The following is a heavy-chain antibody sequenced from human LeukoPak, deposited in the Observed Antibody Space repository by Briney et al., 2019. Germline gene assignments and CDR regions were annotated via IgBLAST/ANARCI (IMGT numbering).Heavy chain of an antibody. CDR2: IIPIFGTA. CDR1: GGAFSSYA. J-gene: IGHJ4*02. CDR3: ARAISSGWSGDLRY. Sequence: GASVKVSCKASGGAFSSYAISWVRQAPGQGLEWMGGIIPIFGTANYAQKFQGRVTITADESTSTAYMGLSSLRSEDTAVYYCARAISSGWSGDLRYWGRGTLVTVSS. V-gene: IGHV1-69*13. D-gene: IGHD6-19*01.